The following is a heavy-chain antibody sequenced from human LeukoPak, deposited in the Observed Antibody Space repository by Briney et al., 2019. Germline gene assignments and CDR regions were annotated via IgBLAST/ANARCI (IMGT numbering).Heavy chain of an antibody. J-gene: IGHJ4*02. Sequence: PSETLSLTCTVSGGSISSYYWSWIRQPPGKGLEWIGYIYYSGSTNYNPSLKSRVTISVDTSKNQFSLKLSSVTAADTAVYYCARHVTGYSSGWTYFDYWGQGTLVTVSS. CDR3: ARHVTGYSSGWTYFDY. D-gene: IGHD6-19*01. V-gene: IGHV4-59*08. CDR2: IYYSGST. CDR1: GGSISSYY.